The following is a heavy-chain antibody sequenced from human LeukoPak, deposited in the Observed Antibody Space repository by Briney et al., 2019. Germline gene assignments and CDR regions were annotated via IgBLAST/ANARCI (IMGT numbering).Heavy chain of an antibody. CDR2: ISSSSSTI. CDR3: ARDGSYSSSWYPFDY. J-gene: IGHJ4*02. D-gene: IGHD6-13*01. CDR1: GFTFSSCT. V-gene: IGHV3-48*02. Sequence: GGSLTLSCAASGFTFSSCTMNWVRQAPGKGLEWISYISSSSSTIYYADSVKGRFTISRDNAKNSLYLQMDSLRDEDTAVYYCARDGSYSSSWYPFDYWGQGTLVTVSS.